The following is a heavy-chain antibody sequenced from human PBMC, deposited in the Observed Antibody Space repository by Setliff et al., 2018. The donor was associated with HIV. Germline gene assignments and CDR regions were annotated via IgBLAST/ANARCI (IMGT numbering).Heavy chain of an antibody. D-gene: IGHD6-13*01. CDR3: ARQRGIDTYFYSYYYMDV. CDR1: GYTFTSYS. J-gene: IGHJ6*03. V-gene: IGHV1-3*04. CDR2: INTATGDT. Sequence: ASVKVSCKTSGYTFTSYSMHWVRQAPGQSLEWMGWINTATGDTKYSQRFQDRITIFRNTSASTAYMDLGSLTSVDTAVYYCARQRGIDTYFYSYYYMDVWGKGTTVTVS.